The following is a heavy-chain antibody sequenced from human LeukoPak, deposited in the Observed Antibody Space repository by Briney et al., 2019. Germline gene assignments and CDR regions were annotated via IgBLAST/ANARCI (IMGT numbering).Heavy chain of an antibody. CDR2: ISSSSSYI. CDR1: GFSFSSYG. V-gene: IGHV3-21*04. CDR3: AKDAEGYRSHMDV. Sequence: GGSLRLSCAASGFSFSSYGMNWVRQAPGKGLEWVSSISSSSSYIYYADSVKGRFTISRDNAKNSLYLQMNSLRAEDTALYYCAKDAEGYRSHMDVWGKGTTVTVSS. D-gene: IGHD3-16*02. J-gene: IGHJ6*03.